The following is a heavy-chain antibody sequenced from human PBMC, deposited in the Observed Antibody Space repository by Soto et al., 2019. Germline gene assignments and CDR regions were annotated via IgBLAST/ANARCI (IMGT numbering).Heavy chain of an antibody. V-gene: IGHV3-73*01. D-gene: IGHD3-22*01. J-gene: IGHJ4*02. CDR3: QGYYDSSGYYYVDY. Sequence: GSLRLSCAASGFTFSGSAMHWVRQASGKGLEWVGRIRSKANSYATAYAASVKGRFTISRDDSKNTAYLQMNSLKTEDTAVYYCQGYYDSSGYYYVDYWGQGTLVTVSS. CDR1: GFTFSGSA. CDR2: IRSKANSYAT.